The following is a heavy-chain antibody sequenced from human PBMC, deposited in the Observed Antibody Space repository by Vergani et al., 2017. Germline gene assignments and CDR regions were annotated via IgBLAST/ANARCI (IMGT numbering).Heavy chain of an antibody. J-gene: IGHJ6*02. D-gene: IGHD3-10*01. CDR1: GYTFTSYS. CDR3: ARVLGLLWFGDDGMDV. Sequence: QVQLVQSGSELKKPGASVKVSCKASGYTFTSYSVNWVRQAPGQGLEWMGWINTNTGNPTYVQGFTGRFVFSLDTSGSTAYLQISSLKAEDSAVYYCARVLGLLWFGDDGMDVWGQGTTVTVSS. V-gene: IGHV7-4-1*02. CDR2: INTNTGNP.